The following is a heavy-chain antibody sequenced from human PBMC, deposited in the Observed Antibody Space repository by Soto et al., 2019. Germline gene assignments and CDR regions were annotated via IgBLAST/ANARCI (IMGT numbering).Heavy chain of an antibody. Sequence: SETLSLTCTVSGGSISSYYWSWIRQPPGKGLEWIGYIYYSGSTNYNPSLKSRVTISVDTSKNQFSLKLSSVTAADTAVYYCARLMDIVASSPYYYYMDVWGKGTTVTVSS. CDR1: GGSISSYY. V-gene: IGHV4-59*01. D-gene: IGHD5-12*01. CDR2: IYYSGST. CDR3: ARLMDIVASSPYYYYMDV. J-gene: IGHJ6*03.